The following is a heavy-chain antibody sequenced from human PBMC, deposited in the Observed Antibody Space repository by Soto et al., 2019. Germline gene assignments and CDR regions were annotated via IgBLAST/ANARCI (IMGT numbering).Heavy chain of an antibody. J-gene: IGHJ4*02. Sequence: VQLVESGGGVVQPGRSLRLSCAASGFTFSSYGMHWVRQAPGKGLEWVAVISYDGSNKYYADSVKGRFTISRDNSKNTLYLQMNSLRAEDTAVYYCAKDRDYGDYEDYFDYWGQGTLVTVSS. CDR2: ISYDGSNK. V-gene: IGHV3-30*18. D-gene: IGHD4-17*01. CDR1: GFTFSSYG. CDR3: AKDRDYGDYEDYFDY.